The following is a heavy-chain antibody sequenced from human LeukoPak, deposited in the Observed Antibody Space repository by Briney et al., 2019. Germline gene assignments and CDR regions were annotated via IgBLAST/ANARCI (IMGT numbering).Heavy chain of an antibody. D-gene: IGHD2-2*01. J-gene: IGHJ4*02. Sequence: GEALKISFKGSGCHFTNYWIGWVRPMPGKGLGWMGIIYPGNSDTTYSPSFQGQVTISADKSISTAYLQWSSLKASDTAMYYCARHSWSSAREGPDYWGQGTLVTVSS. CDR3: ARHSWSSAREGPDY. CDR1: GCHFTNYW. V-gene: IGHV5-51*01. CDR2: IYPGNSDT.